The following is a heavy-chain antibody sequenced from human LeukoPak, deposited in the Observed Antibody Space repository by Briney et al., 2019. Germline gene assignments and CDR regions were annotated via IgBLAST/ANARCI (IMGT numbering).Heavy chain of an antibody. Sequence: SETLSLTCTVSGGSISSYYWSWIRQPPGKGLEWIGYIYYSGGTNYNPSLKSRVTISVDTSKNQFSLKLSSVTAADTAVYYCARLSDYDFWGGPLFDYWGQGTLVTVSS. CDR2: IYYSGGT. D-gene: IGHD3-3*01. V-gene: IGHV4-59*08. CDR1: GGSISSYY. J-gene: IGHJ4*02. CDR3: ARLSDYDFWGGPLFDY.